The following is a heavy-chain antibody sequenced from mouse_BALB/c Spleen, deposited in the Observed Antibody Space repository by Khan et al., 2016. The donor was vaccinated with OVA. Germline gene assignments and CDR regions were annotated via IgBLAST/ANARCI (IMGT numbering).Heavy chain of an antibody. J-gene: IGHJ4*01. CDR3: DRAYYRYDGYYAMDY. Sequence: QVQLKQSGPGLVAPSQSLSITCTVSGFSLSRYNIHWVRQPPGKGLEWLGMIWGGGGTDYNSTLKSRLSIRKDNSQSQVLLKMNSLQTDDTAMYYCDRAYYRYDGYYAMDYWGQGTSVTVSS. CDR2: IWGGGGT. CDR1: GFSLSRYN. V-gene: IGHV2-6-4*01. D-gene: IGHD2-14*01.